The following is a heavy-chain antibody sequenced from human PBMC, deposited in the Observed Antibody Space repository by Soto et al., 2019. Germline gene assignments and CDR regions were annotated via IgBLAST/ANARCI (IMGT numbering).Heavy chain of an antibody. CDR1: GGSFSGYY. CDR2: INHSGST. J-gene: IGHJ6*02. V-gene: IGHV4-34*01. CDR3: ARGGYCTNGVCSPYYYYYYGMDV. Sequence: SETLSLTCAVYGGSFSGYYWSWIRQPPGKGLEWIGEINHSGSTNYNPSLKSRVTISVDTSKNQFSLKLSSVTAADTAVYYCARGGYCTNGVCSPYYYYYYGMDVWGPGTTVTVSS. D-gene: IGHD2-8*01.